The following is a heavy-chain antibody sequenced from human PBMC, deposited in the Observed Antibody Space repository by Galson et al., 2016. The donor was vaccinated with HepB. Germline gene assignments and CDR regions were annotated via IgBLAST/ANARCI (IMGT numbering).Heavy chain of an antibody. Sequence: QSGAEVKKPGESLKISCKGSGYSFTSYWIGWVRQMPGKGLEWMGIIYPGDSDTRYSPSFQGQVTLSADKSISTAYLQWSSLKASDTPMYYCAIPSEPYSYGMDVWGQGTTVTVSS. CDR1: GYSFTSYW. V-gene: IGHV5-51*03. J-gene: IGHJ6*02. CDR3: AIPSEPYSYGMDV. CDR2: IYPGDSDT.